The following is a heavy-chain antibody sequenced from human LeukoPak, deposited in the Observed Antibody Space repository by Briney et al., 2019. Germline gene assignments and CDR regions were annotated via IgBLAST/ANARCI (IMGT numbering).Heavy chain of an antibody. J-gene: IGHJ4*02. CDR3: ARRIRGAPTDH. CDR2: MNPNSGNT. Sequence: ASVKVSCKASGYTFTTYDLNWVRQATGQGLEWMGWMNPNSGNTGYAQKFQGRVTMTRNTSISTAYMELNNLTSEDTAGCYCARRIRGAPTDHWGQGTLVTVSS. D-gene: IGHD3-10*01. V-gene: IGHV1-8*01. CDR1: GYTFTTYD.